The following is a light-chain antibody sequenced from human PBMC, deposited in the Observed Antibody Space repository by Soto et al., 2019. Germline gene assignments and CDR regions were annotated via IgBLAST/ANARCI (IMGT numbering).Light chain of an antibody. J-gene: IGKJ1*01. V-gene: IGKV3D-15*01. CDR1: QSVSSD. CDR2: GSS. CDR3: QQYADWPRT. Sequence: EIVLTQSPATLSVSPGEGATLSCRASQSVSSDLAWYQHRPGQAPRLLISGSSTRATDIPDRFRGSGSGTVFPLTISSLQSEDFAVYYCQQYADWPRTFGQGTKVEIK.